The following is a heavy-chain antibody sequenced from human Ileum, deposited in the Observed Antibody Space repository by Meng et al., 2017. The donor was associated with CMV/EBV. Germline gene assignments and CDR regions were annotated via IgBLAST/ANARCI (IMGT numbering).Heavy chain of an antibody. CDR1: GVSISNYY. J-gene: IGHJ4*02. Sequence: GPLRESGPGPGKLSESRSLPCSVSGVSISNYYWPWIRQPAGKGLEFIGRVSPGGIEYNPSLMSRVTLSLDTSRNQLSLNLNSVTAADTAVYYCARAAARGVPVDYWGQGILVTVSS. V-gene: IGHV4-4*07. CDR3: ARAAARGVPVDY. CDR2: VSPGGI. D-gene: IGHD3-10*01.